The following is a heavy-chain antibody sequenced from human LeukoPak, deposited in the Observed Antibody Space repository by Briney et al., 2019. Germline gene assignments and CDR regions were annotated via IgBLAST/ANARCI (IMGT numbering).Heavy chain of an antibody. D-gene: IGHD2-2*02. CDR3: ARDFGCSSTSCYTYYYYGMDV. CDR1: GFTFSSYG. CDR2: IWYDGSNK. Sequence: PGRSLRLSCAASGFTFSSYGMHWVRQAPGKGLEWVAVIWYDGSNKYYADSVKGRFTISRDNSKNTLYLQMNSLRAEDTAVYYCARDFGCSSTSCYTYYYYGMDVWGQGTTVTVSS. J-gene: IGHJ6*02. V-gene: IGHV3-33*01.